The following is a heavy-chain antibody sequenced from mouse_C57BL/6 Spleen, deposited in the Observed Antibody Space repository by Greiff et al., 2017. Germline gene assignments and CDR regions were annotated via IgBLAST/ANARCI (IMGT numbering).Heavy chain of an antibody. CDR2: IYPGSGST. D-gene: IGHD1-1*01. V-gene: IGHV1-55*01. Sequence: VQLQQPGAELVKPGASVKMSCKASGYTFTSYWITWVKQRPGQGLEWIGDIYPGSGSTNYNEKFKSKATLTVDTSTSTAYMQLSSLTSEDSAVYYCARGRSHGSLYYAMDYWGQGTSVTVSS. J-gene: IGHJ4*01. CDR3: ARGRSHGSLYYAMDY. CDR1: GYTFTSYW.